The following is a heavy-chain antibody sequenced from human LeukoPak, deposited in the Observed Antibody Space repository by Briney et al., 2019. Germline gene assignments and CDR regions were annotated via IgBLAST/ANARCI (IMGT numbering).Heavy chain of an antibody. CDR3: ARDMGEWELPPPHDY. V-gene: IGHV4-34*01. Sequence: TSETLSLTCAVYGGSFSGYYWSWIRQPPGKGLERIGEINHSGSTNYNPSLKSRVTISVDTSKNQFSLKLSSVTAADTAVYYCARDMGEWELPPPHDYWGQGNLVTVSS. CDR2: INHSGST. CDR1: GGSFSGYY. D-gene: IGHD1-26*01. J-gene: IGHJ4*02.